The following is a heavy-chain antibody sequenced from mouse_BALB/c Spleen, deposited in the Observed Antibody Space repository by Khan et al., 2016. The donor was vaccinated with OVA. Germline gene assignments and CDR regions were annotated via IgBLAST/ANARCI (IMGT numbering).Heavy chain of an antibody. J-gene: IGHJ1*01. V-gene: IGHV3-5*02. CDR3: ARDYGSLDCYFDV. CDR1: GISITSGNYR. Sequence: EVQLQESGPGLVKPSQTVSLTCTVTGISITSGNYRWSWIRQFPGNKLEWIGNIYYSGTVTYNPSLTSRTTITRDTSKNQFFLEMNSLTAEDTATYYCARDYGSLDCYFDVWGAGTTVTVSS. D-gene: IGHD1-1*01. CDR2: IYYSGTV.